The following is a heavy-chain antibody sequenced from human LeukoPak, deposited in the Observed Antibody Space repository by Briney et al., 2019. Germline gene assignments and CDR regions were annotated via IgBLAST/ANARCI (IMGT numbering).Heavy chain of an antibody. D-gene: IGHD3-10*01. CDR2: INHSGST. CDR3: ARGERAMVRGVIIYYYYGMDV. J-gene: IGHJ6*02. V-gene: IGHV4-34*01. Sequence: SETLSLTCAVYGGSFSGYYWSWIRQPPGKGLEWVGEINHSGSTNYNPSLKSRVTISVDTSKNQFSLKLSSVTAADTAVYYCARGERAMVRGVIIYYYYGMDVWGQGTTVTVSS. CDR1: GGSFSGYY.